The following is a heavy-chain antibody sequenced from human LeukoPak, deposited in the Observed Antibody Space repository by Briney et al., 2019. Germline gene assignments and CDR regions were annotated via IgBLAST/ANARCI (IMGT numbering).Heavy chain of an antibody. Sequence: GGSLGLSCAASGFTFSSYGMHWVRQAPGKGLEWVAFIRYDGTNKYYADSVKVRFTISRDNSKNTLYLQMNSLRAEDTAVYYCAKDFPGPRPSFDYWGQGTLVTVSS. V-gene: IGHV3-30*02. CDR3: AKDFPGPRPSFDY. J-gene: IGHJ4*02. CDR1: GFTFSSYG. D-gene: IGHD1-14*01. CDR2: IRYDGTNK.